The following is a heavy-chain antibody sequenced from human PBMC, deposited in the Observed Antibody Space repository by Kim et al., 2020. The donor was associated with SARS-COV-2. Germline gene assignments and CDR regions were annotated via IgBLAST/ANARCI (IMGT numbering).Heavy chain of an antibody. CDR2: KT. Sequence: KTKNSQKFQCRVNITRDTSANTAYMDLRSLTFEDTAIYYCARDMNPTVYDYWGQGTLVTVSS. V-gene: IGHV1-3*01. CDR3: ARDMNPTVYDY. J-gene: IGHJ4*02. D-gene: IGHD4-4*01.